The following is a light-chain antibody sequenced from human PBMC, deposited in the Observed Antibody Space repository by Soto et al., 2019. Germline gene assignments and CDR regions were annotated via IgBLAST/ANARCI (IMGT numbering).Light chain of an antibody. CDR2: TAS. CDR3: QQSYSTPPA. J-gene: IGKJ5*01. V-gene: IGKV1-39*01. CDR1: QPISDY. Sequence: DIQMTQSPSSLSASVGDRVTITCRTSQPISDYLNWYQQKPGKAPTLLIYTASNLQSGVPSRFSGSGSGTHFTLTISSLQPEDFATYYCQQSYSTPPAFGQGTRLEIK.